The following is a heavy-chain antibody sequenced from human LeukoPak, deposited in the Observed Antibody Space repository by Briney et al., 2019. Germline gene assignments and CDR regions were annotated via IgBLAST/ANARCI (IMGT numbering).Heavy chain of an antibody. Sequence: ASVKVSCKASGYTFTGYYLHWVRQAPGQGLEWMEWINSNSGDTNYAQKFQGRVTMTRDTSISTAYMELSRLKSDDTAVYYCTREDYWGQGTLVTVSS. J-gene: IGHJ4*02. CDR3: TREDY. CDR1: GYTFTGYY. CDR2: INSNSGDT. V-gene: IGHV1-2*02.